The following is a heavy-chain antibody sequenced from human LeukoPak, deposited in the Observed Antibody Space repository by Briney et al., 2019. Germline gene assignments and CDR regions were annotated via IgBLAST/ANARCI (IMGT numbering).Heavy chain of an antibody. V-gene: IGHV3-11*01. CDR2: ISSSGSTI. CDR3: ARASITMVRGVIIARDNWFDP. Sequence: GGSLRLSCAASGFTFSDYYMSWIRQAPGKGLEWVSYISSSGSTIYYADSVKGRFTISRDNAKNSLYLQMNSLRAEATALYYCARASITMVRGVIIARDNWFDPWGQGTLVTVSS. J-gene: IGHJ5*02. CDR1: GFTFSDYY. D-gene: IGHD3-10*01.